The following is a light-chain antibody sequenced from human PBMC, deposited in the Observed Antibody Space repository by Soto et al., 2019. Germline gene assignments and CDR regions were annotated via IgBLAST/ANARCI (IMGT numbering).Light chain of an antibody. CDR3: LQCTNWPIFT. V-gene: IGKV3-15*01. J-gene: IGKJ3*01. Sequence: EIVMTQAPATLFVFTGERATLSCSASQSVNSNLAWSEHKPGHAPRLLIYGPSTRAPGIPARFGGSASGTEFTLTIGSLQYEAFAVYYCLQCTNWPIFTFGPRNKVDIK. CDR1: QSVNSN. CDR2: GPS.